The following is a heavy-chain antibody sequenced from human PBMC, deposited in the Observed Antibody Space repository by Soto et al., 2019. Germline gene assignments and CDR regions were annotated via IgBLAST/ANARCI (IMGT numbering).Heavy chain of an antibody. D-gene: IGHD1-26*01. CDR2: ISGSGGST. J-gene: IGHJ2*01. CDR3: AKCGRVKWEPNPNWYFDL. CDR1: GFTFSSYA. V-gene: IGHV3-23*01. Sequence: EVQLLESGGGLVQPGGSLRLSCASSGFTFSSYAMSWVRQAPGKGLEWVSAISGSGGSTYYADSVKGRFTISRDNSKNTLYLQMNSLRAEDTAVYYCAKCGRVKWEPNPNWYFDLWGRGTLVTVSS.